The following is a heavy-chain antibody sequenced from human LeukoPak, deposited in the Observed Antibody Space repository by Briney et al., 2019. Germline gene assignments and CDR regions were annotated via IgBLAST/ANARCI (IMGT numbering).Heavy chain of an antibody. V-gene: IGHV4-34*01. D-gene: IGHD3-9*01. CDR3: ARGNILSGYCFDF. J-gene: IGHJ4*02. Sequence: SETLSLTCAVYGGSISGYYWSWIRQPPGKGLEWVGEIHYTGGTSYNPSLKSRATISIDTSRNQLSLKLSSVTAADTAVYYCARGNILSGYCFDFWGQGALVTVSS. CDR1: GGSISGYY. CDR2: IHYTGGT.